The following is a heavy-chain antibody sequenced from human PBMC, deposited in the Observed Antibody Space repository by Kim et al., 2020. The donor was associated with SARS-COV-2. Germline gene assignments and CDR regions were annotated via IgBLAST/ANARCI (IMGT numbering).Heavy chain of an antibody. CDR1: GGTFSSYA. CDR3: ARDIVDDSYPPPLEP. CDR2: IIPILGIA. J-gene: IGHJ5*02. D-gene: IGHD2-15*01. V-gene: IGHV1-69*04. Sequence: SVKVSCKASGGTFSSYAIIWVRQAPGQGLEWMGRIIPILGIANYAQKFQGRVTITADKSTSTAYMELSSLRSEDTAVYYCARDIVDDSYPPPLEPWRQG.